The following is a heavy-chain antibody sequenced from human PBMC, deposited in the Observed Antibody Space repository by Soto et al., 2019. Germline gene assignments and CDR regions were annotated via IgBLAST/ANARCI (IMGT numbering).Heavy chain of an antibody. CDR3: ARRRAYDFWSGPIDY. V-gene: IGHV4-39*01. CDR1: GGSISSSSYY. D-gene: IGHD3-3*01. J-gene: IGHJ4*02. Sequence: QLQLQESGPGLVKPSETLSLTCTVSGGSISSSSYYWGWIRQPPGKGLEWIGSIYYSGSTYYNPSPKSRVTISVDTSKNQFSLKLSSVTAADTAVYYCARRRAYDFWSGPIDYWGQGTLVTVSS. CDR2: IYYSGST.